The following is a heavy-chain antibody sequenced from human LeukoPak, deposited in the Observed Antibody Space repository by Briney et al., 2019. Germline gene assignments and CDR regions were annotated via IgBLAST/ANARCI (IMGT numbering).Heavy chain of an antibody. V-gene: IGHV1-18*01. CDR2: ISAYNGNT. Sequence: ASVKVSCKASGYTFTSYGISWVRQAPGQGLEWMGWISAYNGNTNYAQKLQGRVTMTTDTSTSTAYIELRSLRSDDTAVYYCARIVDYYDSSGYKDWGQGTLVTVSS. CDR3: ARIVDYYDSSGYKD. CDR1: GYTFTSYG. J-gene: IGHJ4*02. D-gene: IGHD3-22*01.